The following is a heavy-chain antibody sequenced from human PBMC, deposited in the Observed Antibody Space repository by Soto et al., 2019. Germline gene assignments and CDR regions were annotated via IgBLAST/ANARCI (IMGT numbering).Heavy chain of an antibody. V-gene: IGHV1-69*06. CDR3: ARRGYCSSPTCYRGAFDI. CDR2: SIPLFGTT. CDR1: GGSFSSFA. D-gene: IGHD2-2*01. Sequence: QVQLVQSGAEVKNPGSSVKVSCKASGGSFSSFAINWVRQAPGQGLEWMGGSIPLFGTTNYAQKFQGRVTITADKSTGTAYMELNSLRFEDTAVYYCARRGYCSSPTCYRGAFDIWGQGTMVTVSS. J-gene: IGHJ3*02.